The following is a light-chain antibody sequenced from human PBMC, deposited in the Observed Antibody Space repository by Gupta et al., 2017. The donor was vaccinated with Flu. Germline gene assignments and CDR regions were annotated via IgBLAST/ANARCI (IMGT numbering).Light chain of an antibody. CDR1: YSTIGAGQD. J-gene: IGLJ1*01. Sequence: QSVLTPPPSVSGAPGPRVTLSCPGGYSTIGAGQDLHWYQPLPGTAPKLLIYEYTYRASGVPDRFSGSKSATSATLAITGLQAEDEGYYYCQSYDTRLSGYVFGSGTKVTVL. V-gene: IGLV1-40*01. CDR3: QSYDTRLSGYV. CDR2: EYT.